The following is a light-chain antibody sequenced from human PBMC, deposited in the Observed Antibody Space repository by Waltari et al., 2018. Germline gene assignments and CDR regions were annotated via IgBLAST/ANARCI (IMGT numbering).Light chain of an antibody. J-gene: IGLJ2*01. Sequence: QSALTQPRPGSGSPGHAVTISCTGTSSDVVYFNYVSWYQQQPGKAPKVIIYDVNERPSGVPDRFSGSKSGNTASLTISGLQAEDEADYYCCSYAGNYLRVFGGGTKLTVL. CDR1: SSDVVYFNY. CDR2: DVN. V-gene: IGLV2-11*01. CDR3: CSYAGNYLRV.